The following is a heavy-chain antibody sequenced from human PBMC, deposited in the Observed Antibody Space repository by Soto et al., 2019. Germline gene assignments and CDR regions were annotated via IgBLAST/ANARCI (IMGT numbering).Heavy chain of an antibody. D-gene: IGHD2-2*01. CDR1: GFTFSSYA. Sequence: GGSLRLSCAASGFTFSSYAMSWVRQAPGKGLEWVSAISGSGGSTYYADSVKGRFTISRDNSKNTLYLQMNSLRAEDTAVYYCAKGISLLSFVPRQHDAFDIWGQGTMVTVSS. J-gene: IGHJ3*02. V-gene: IGHV3-23*01. CDR2: ISGSGGST. CDR3: AKGISLLSFVPRQHDAFDI.